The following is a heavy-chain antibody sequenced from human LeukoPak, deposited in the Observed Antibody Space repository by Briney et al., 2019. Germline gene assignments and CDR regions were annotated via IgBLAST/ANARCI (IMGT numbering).Heavy chain of an antibody. J-gene: IGHJ4*02. CDR3: AKDLFEAHWGEVFDY. V-gene: IGHV3-30*02. Sequence: GGSLRLSWAASGFTLSTYGVHWVRQAPGKGLEWVAVTWNDGSKGEYADSVKGRFTVSRDNSKNTLFLQMDSLRVDDTAVYYCAKDLFEAHWGEVFDYWGQGALVTVSS. CDR2: TWNDGSKG. CDR1: GFTLSTYG. D-gene: IGHD7-27*01.